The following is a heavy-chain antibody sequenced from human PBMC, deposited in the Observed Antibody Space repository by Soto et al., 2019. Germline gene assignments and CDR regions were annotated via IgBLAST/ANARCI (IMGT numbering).Heavy chain of an antibody. CDR3: ARDRYAYGSGSTIDY. V-gene: IGHV1-69*08. CDR2: IVPILGVP. CDR1: GGTFSSYT. D-gene: IGHD3-10*01. J-gene: IGHJ4*02. Sequence: QVQLVQSGAEVKKPGSSVKVSCKASGGTFSSYTVSWVRQAPGQGLEWMGRIVPILGVPNYAQRFQGRVTITADKGTNTAYMELSSLSSEDTAVYYCARDRYAYGSGSTIDYGGQGPLVTVSS.